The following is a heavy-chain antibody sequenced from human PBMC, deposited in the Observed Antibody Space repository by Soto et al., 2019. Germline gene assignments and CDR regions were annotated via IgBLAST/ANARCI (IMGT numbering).Heavy chain of an antibody. CDR3: ARAGYYYYGMDV. Sequence: QVQKVQSGAEVKKPGSSVKVSCEASGGTFSSYTISWVRQAPGQGLEWMGRIIPILGIANYAQKFQGRVTITADKSTSTAYMELSSLISEDTAVYYCARAGYYYYGMDVWGQGTTVTVSS. V-gene: IGHV1-69*02. J-gene: IGHJ6*02. CDR1: GGTFSSYT. CDR2: IIPILGIA.